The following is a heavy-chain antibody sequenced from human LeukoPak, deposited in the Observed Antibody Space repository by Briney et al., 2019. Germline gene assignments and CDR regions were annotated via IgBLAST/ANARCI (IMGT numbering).Heavy chain of an antibody. CDR1: GFTFDDYT. J-gene: IGHJ4*02. CDR3: ARDSPSVATAFDY. V-gene: IGHV3-43*01. D-gene: IGHD5-12*01. CDR2: ISWDGGST. Sequence: GGSLRLSCAASGFTFDDYTMHWVRQAPGKGLEWVSLISWDGGSTYYADSVKGRFTISRDNSKNSLYLQMNSLRAEDTAVYYCARDSPSVATAFDYWGQGTLVTVSS.